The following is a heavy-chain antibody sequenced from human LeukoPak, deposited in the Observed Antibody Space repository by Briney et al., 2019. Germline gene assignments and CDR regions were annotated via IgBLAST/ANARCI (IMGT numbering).Heavy chain of an antibody. CDR1: GFTFSSFA. J-gene: IGHJ4*02. Sequence: GGSLRLSCAASGFTFSSFAMSWVRQAPGKGLEWVSGISGIDGSTYYADSVKGRFTISRDNSKNTLYLQMNSLRAEDTAVYYCAKEMTLFDYWGQGTLVTVSS. CDR3: AKEMTLFDY. CDR2: ISGIDGST. D-gene: IGHD2-21*02. V-gene: IGHV3-23*01.